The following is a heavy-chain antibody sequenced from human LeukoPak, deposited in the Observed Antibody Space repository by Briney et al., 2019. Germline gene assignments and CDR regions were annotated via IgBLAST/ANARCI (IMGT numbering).Heavy chain of an antibody. Sequence: PGGSLRLSCAASGFTFSNAWMSWVRQAPGKGLEWVGRIKSKTDGGTTDYAAPVKGRFTISRDDSKNTLYLQMNSLKTEDTAVYYCTTAKPPNSITIFGVVIIGDAFDIWGQGTMVTVSS. V-gene: IGHV3-15*01. J-gene: IGHJ3*02. CDR3: TTAKPPNSITIFGVVIIGDAFDI. CDR2: IKSKTDGGTT. CDR1: GFTFSNAW. D-gene: IGHD3-3*01.